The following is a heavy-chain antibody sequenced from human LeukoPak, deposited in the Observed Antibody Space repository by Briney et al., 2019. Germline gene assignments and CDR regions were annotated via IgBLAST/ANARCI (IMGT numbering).Heavy chain of an antibody. D-gene: IGHD3-10*01. CDR1: GFPLSGYA. J-gene: IGHJ5*02. Sequence: GGSLSPPCAALGFPLSGYARTGAGRAPGKGLEWVSAISGSGGSTYYADSVKGRFTISRDNSKNTLYLQMNSLRAEDTAVYYCASGELFSWFDPWGQGTLVTVSS. V-gene: IGHV3-23*01. CDR3: ASGELFSWFDP. CDR2: ISGSGGST.